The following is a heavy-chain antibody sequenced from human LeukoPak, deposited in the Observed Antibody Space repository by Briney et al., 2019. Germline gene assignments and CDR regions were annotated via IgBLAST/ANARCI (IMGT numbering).Heavy chain of an antibody. CDR3: ARDPGDFLQMFDP. CDR1: GYSISSGYY. CDR2: IYHSGST. D-gene: IGHD3-3*01. V-gene: IGHV4-38-2*02. Sequence: SETLSLTCTVSGYSISSGYYWGWIRQPPGKGLEWIGSIYHSGSTYYNPSLKSRVTISVDTSKNQFSLKLSSVTAADTAVYYCARDPGDFLQMFDPWGQGTLVTVSS. J-gene: IGHJ5*02.